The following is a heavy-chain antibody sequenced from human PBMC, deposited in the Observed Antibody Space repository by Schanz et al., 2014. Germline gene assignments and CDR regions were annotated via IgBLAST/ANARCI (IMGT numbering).Heavy chain of an antibody. CDR2: ISSSSSYI. CDR3: ARGGGAAAST. D-gene: IGHD6-13*01. J-gene: IGHJ5*02. Sequence: EVQLVESGGGLVQPGGSLRLSCAVSGFTFSSYGMHWVRQAPGKGLEWVSYISSSSSYIYYADSMKGRFTISRDNAKNSLYLQMNSLRAEDTAVYYCARGGGAAASTWGQGTLVTVSS. V-gene: IGHV3-21*01. CDR1: GFTFSSYG.